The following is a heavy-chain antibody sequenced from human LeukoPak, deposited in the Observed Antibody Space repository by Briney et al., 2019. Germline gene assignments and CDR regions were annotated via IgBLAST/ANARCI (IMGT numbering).Heavy chain of an antibody. CDR2: IIPIFGTA. Sequence: SVKVSCKASGGTFSSYAISWVRQAPGQGLEWMGGIIPIFGTANYAQKFQGRVTITADESTSTAYMELSSLRAEDTAVYYCARGDAIYGDTFSHFDYWGQGTLVTVSS. CDR3: ARGDAIYGDTFSHFDY. D-gene: IGHD4-17*01. CDR1: GGTFSSYA. V-gene: IGHV1-69*13. J-gene: IGHJ4*02.